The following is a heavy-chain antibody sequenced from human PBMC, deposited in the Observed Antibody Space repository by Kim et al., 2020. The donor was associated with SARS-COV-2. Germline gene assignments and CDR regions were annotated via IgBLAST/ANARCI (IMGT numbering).Heavy chain of an antibody. V-gene: IGHV3-7*03. Sequence: GGSLRLSCAASGFTVSFYYMGWARQAPGKGLEWLANINHDGSVKAYVASVKGRFTISRDNAKNSLFLQMNSLRAEDTAVYVCARDDTAGNIDYWGQGTLVTVSS. CDR3: ARDDTAGNIDY. CDR2: INHDGSVK. J-gene: IGHJ4*02. CDR1: GFTVSFYY. D-gene: IGHD3-10*01.